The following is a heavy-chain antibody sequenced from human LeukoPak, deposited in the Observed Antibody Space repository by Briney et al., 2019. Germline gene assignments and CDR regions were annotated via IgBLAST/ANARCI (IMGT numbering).Heavy chain of an antibody. CDR2: IYSTGNT. V-gene: IGHV4-39*01. CDR1: GDSISSGNHY. J-gene: IGHJ4*02. Sequence: KASETLSLTCTVSGDSISSGNHYWGWIRQPPGKGLEWLGTIYSTGNTYFNPSLKSRATISIDTSRNQFSLKLSSVTAADTAVYYCARPLLQYCCGGSCEDYWGQGTLVTVS. CDR3: ARPLLQYCCGGSCEDY. D-gene: IGHD2-15*01.